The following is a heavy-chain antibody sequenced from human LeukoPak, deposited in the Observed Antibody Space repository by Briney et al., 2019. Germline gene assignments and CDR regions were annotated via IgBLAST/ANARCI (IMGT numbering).Heavy chain of an antibody. D-gene: IGHD2-15*01. CDR2: ISGSSSYI. J-gene: IGHJ3*02. Sequence: GGSLRLSCAASGFTFSTYSMSWVRQAPGKGLEWVSSISGSSSYIYYADSMKGRFTISRDNAKNSLYLQMNSLRAEGTAVYYCASPLLLDAFDIWGQGTMVTVSS. CDR1: GFTFSTYS. V-gene: IGHV3-21*01. CDR3: ASPLLLDAFDI.